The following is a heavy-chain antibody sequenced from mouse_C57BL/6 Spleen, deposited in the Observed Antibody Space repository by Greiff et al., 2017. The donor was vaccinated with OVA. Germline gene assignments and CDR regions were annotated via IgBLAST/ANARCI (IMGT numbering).Heavy chain of an antibody. CDR3: SRQRRLREAMDY. CDR1: GYTFTDYE. V-gene: IGHV1-15*01. Sequence: QVQLQQSGAELVRPGASVTLSCKASGYTFTDYEMHWVKQTPVHGLEWIGAIDPETGGTAYNQKFKGKAILTADKSSSTAYMELRSLTSEDSAVYYCSRQRRLREAMDYWGQGTSVTVSS. CDR2: IDPETGGT. J-gene: IGHJ4*01. D-gene: IGHD3-2*02.